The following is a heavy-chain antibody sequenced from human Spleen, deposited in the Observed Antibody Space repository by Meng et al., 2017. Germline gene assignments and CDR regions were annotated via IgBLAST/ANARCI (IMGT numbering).Heavy chain of an antibody. CDR2: IYYSGST. CDR1: GGSVSSGSYY. D-gene: IGHD2-15*01. V-gene: IGHV4-61*01. Sequence: VRLSESGPGLVMPSETLSLTCTVSGGSVSSGSYYWSWIRQPPGKGLEWIGYIYYSGSTNYNPSLKSRVTVSVDTSKNQFSLKLSSVTAADTAVYYCARGLVAARGPNLDYWGQGTLVTVSS. J-gene: IGHJ4*02. CDR3: ARGLVAARGPNLDY.